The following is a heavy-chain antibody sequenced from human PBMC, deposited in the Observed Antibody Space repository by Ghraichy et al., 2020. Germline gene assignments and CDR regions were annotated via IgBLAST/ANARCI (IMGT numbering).Heavy chain of an antibody. CDR2: ISGGGGST. D-gene: IGHD4-17*01. J-gene: IGHJ2*01. V-gene: IGHV3-23*01. CDR1: GFTFSSYT. Sequence: GGSLRLSCAASGFTFSSYTMTWVRQAPGQGLEWVSGISGGGGSTYYADSVQGRFTISSDNSKNTLYLQINSLRAEDTALYYCAKSWSSTVTTSYFDLWGRGTLVTVSS. CDR3: AKSWSSTVTTSYFDL.